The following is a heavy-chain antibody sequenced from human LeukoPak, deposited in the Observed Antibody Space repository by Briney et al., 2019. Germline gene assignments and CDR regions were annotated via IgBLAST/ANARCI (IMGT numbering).Heavy chain of an antibody. J-gene: IGHJ4*02. CDR2: IYYSGST. CDR3: ARAAYSGSYHSDY. CDR1: GGSISSGGYS. D-gene: IGHD1-26*01. Sequence: PSETLSLTCAVSGGSISSGGYSWSWLRQPPGKGLEWIGYIYYSGSTNYNPSLKSRVTISVDTSKNQFSLKLSSVTAADTAVYYCARAAYSGSYHSDYWGQGTLVTVSS. V-gene: IGHV4-61*08.